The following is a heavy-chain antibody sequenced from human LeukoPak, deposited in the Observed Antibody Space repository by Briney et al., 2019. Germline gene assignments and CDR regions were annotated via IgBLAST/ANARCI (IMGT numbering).Heavy chain of an antibody. CDR1: GGSISSGDYY. D-gene: IGHD5-18*01. J-gene: IGHJ4*02. CDR2: IYYSGST. CDR3: AKGSGAHTAIGY. V-gene: IGHV4-30-4*01. Sequence: NPSETLSLTCTVSGGSISSGDYYWSWIRQPPGKGLEWIGYIYYSGSTYYNPSLKSRVTISVDTSKNQFSLKLSSVTAADTAVYYCAKGSGAHTAIGYWGQGTLVTVSS.